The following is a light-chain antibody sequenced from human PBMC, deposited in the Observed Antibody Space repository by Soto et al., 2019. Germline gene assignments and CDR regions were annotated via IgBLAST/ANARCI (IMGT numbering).Light chain of an antibody. CDR2: GAS. V-gene: IGKV3-15*01. J-gene: IGKJ1*01. Sequence: IVMTQSPATLSVSPGERATLSCRASQSVGSNLAWYQQKPGQAPRLVIYGASTRATAIPARFSGGGSGTEFTLTISSLQSEDFAVYYRKQYKQWPRTFGQGTKVDIK. CDR1: QSVGSN. CDR3: KQYKQWPRT.